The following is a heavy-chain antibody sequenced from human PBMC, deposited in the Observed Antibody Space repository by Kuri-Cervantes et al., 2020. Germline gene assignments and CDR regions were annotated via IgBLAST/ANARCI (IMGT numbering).Heavy chain of an antibody. CDR2: FHHSGST. D-gene: IGHD3-3*01. J-gene: IGHJ4*02. V-gene: IGHV4-38-2*02. Sequence: SETLSLTCTISGYSISSGYYWGWIRQPPGKGLEWIGNFHHSGSTYYNPSLKSRVTISVDTSKNQFSLKLSSVTAADTAVYYCARGYTIFGVVITFDYWGQGTLVTVSS. CDR1: GYSISSGYY. CDR3: ARGYTIFGVVITFDY.